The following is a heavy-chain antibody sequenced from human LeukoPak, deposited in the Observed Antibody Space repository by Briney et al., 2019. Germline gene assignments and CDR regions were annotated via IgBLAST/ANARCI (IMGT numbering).Heavy chain of an antibody. J-gene: IGHJ3*02. CDR3: AADDYDAFDI. CDR1: GFTFSSYS. D-gene: IGHD1-1*01. V-gene: IGHV3-48*01. CDR2: ISSSSSII. Sequence: PGGSLRLSCAASGFTFSSYSMNWVRQAPGKGLEWVSNISSSSSIIYYADSVKGRFTISRDNAKNSLYLQMNSLRAEDTAIYYCAADDYDAFDIWGQGTMVIVSS.